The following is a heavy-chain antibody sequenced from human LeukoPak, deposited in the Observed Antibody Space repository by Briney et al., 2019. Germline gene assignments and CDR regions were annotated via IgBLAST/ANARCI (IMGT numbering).Heavy chain of an antibody. CDR2: ISGSGGST. CDR3: AKAPRIPRRPRYFDY. Sequence: GGTLRLSCAASGFTFSSYGMSWVRQAPGKGLEWVSAISGSGGSTYYADSVKGRFTISRDNSKNTLYLQMNSLRAEDTAVYYCAKAPRIPRRPRYFDYWGQGTLVTVSS. J-gene: IGHJ4*02. V-gene: IGHV3-23*01. D-gene: IGHD2-2*02. CDR1: GFTFSSYG.